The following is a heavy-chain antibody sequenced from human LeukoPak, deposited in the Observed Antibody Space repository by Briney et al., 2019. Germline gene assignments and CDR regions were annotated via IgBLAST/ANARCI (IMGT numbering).Heavy chain of an antibody. CDR1: GGSFSGYY. CDR3: AGGGFIITLGGVYYMDV. J-gene: IGHJ6*03. V-gene: IGHV4-34*01. CDR2: INHSGST. D-gene: IGHD3-16*01. Sequence: PSETLSLTCAVYGGSFSGYYWSWIRQPPGKGLEWIGEINHSGSTNYNPSLKSRVTISVDTSKNQVSLKLSSVTAADTAVYYGAGGGFIITLGGVYYMDVWGKGTTVTISS.